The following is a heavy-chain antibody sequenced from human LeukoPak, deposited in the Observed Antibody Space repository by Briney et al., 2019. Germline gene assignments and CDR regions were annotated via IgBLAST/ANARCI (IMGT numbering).Heavy chain of an antibody. CDR1: GYTFTSYG. CDR2: ISAYNGNT. V-gene: IGHV1-18*01. J-gene: IGHJ3*02. D-gene: IGHD3-10*01. CDR3: ASINRLLWFGESNPSDAFDI. Sequence: GASVKVSCKASGYTFTSYGISWVRQAPGQGLEWMGWISAYNGNTNYAQKVQGRVTMTRNTSISTAYMELSSLRSEDTAVYYCASINRLLWFGESNPSDAFDIWGQGTMVTVSS.